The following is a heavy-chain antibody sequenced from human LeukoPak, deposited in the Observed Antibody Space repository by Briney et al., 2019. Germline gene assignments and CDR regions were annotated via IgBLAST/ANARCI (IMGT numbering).Heavy chain of an antibody. J-gene: IGHJ5*02. Sequence: PGEPLKISCAASGFTFSSYGMHWVRQAPGKGLEWAAIIWYDGSNKCYADSVKGRFTISRDNSKNTLYLQMNSLRAEDTAVYYCARLYGTYPGWFDPWGQGTLVTVSS. V-gene: IGHV3-33*01. D-gene: IGHD4-17*01. CDR2: IWYDGSNK. CDR3: ARLYGTYPGWFDP. CDR1: GFTFSSYG.